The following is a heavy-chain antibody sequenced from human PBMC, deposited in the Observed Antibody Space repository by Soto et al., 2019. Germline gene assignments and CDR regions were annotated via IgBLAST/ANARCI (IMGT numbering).Heavy chain of an antibody. CDR2: ISDYNGNT. V-gene: IGHV1-18*01. J-gene: IGHJ5*02. CDR1: GYSFTTYG. CDR3: ARGSSEYSSSTGIDT. D-gene: IGHD6-6*01. Sequence: ASVKVSCKASGYSFTTYGISWVRQAPGQGLEWMGWISDYNGNTNYEKKFQGRVTMTTDTSTRTAYMELKSLRSDDTAVYYCARGSSEYSSSTGIDTWGQGTLVTVSS.